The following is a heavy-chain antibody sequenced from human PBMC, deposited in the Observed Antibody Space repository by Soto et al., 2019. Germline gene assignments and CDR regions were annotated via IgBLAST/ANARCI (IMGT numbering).Heavy chain of an antibody. Sequence: PGASLTLSCKGSGYTFTNDWIGWVRQMPGKGPEWMGIIYPGDSDTKYTPSSQGQVTISSDKPITTTYLQWSSLKASDTAIYYCAASIFYYGMDVWGQGTGVTV. CDR2: IYPGDSDT. J-gene: IGHJ6*02. V-gene: IGHV5-51*04. CDR3: AASIFYYGMDV. CDR1: GYTFTNDW.